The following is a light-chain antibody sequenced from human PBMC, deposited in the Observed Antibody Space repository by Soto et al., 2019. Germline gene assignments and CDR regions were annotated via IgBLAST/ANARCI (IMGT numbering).Light chain of an antibody. CDR2: GAS. CDR1: QSISDT. J-gene: IGKJ1*01. CDR3: QQYNNWPWT. V-gene: IGKV3-15*01. Sequence: ETVMTPSPATLSVSPVGRATPSCRASQSISDTLAWYQQKPGQAPRLLIHGASTRATGFPARFSGSGSGTDFTLTISSLQSEDIAIYYCQQYNNWPWTFGQGTKVDIK.